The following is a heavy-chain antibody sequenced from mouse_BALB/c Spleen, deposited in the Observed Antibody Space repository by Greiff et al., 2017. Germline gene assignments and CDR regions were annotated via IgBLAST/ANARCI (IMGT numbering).Heavy chain of an antibody. CDR2: ISYSGST. D-gene: IGHD2-4*01. V-gene: IGHV3-8*02. CDR3: ARFDYDDLYYFDY. J-gene: IGHJ2*01. Sequence: EVQVVESGPSLVKPSQTLSLTCSVTGDSITSGYWNWIRKFPGNKLEYMGYISYSGSTYYNPSLKSRISITRDTSKNQYYLQLNSVTTEDTATYYCARFDYDDLYYFDYWGQGTTLTVSS. CDR1: GDSITSGY.